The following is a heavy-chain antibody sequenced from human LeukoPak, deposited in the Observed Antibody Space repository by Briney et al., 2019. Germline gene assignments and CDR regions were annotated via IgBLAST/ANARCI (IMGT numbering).Heavy chain of an antibody. V-gene: IGHV4-4*02. J-gene: IGHJ4*02. CDR3: ARHSRTPGIAVAGRLD. D-gene: IGHD6-19*01. CDR2: IYHSGST. Sequence: SETLSLTCAVSGGSISSSTWWSWVRQPPGKGLEWIGEIYHSGSTNYNPSLKSRVTISVDTSKNQFSLKLSSVTAADTAVYYCARHSRTPGIAVAGRLDWGQGTLVTVSS. CDR1: GGSISSSTW.